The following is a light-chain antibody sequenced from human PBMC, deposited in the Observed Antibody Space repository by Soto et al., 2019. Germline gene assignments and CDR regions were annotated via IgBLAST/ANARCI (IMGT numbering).Light chain of an antibody. CDR2: GAS. V-gene: IGKV3D-20*02. Sequence: EIVLTQSPGTLSLSPGERATLSCRASQSVSSSYLAWYQQKPGQAPRLLIYGASSRATGIPDRFSGSGSGTDFTLSVSGLEPEDFAVYYCQQRSNWPPTFGQGTRLEIK. CDR1: QSVSSSY. CDR3: QQRSNWPPT. J-gene: IGKJ5*01.